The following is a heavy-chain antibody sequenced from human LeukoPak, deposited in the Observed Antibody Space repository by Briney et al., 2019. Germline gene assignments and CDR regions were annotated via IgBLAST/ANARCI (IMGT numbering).Heavy chain of an antibody. CDR1: GFTFSSHE. CDR3: AREVKTASGTWWFDA. D-gene: IGHD6-13*01. V-gene: IGHV3-48*03. CDR2: ISGYGNVI. J-gene: IGHJ5*02. Sequence: PGGSLRLSCAASGFTFSSHEMNWVRQAPGKGLEWVAYISGYGNVIYYADSVRGRFTISRDNAKDSLCLQMNSLRVGDTAVYYCAREVKTASGTWWFDAWGQGTLVIVSS.